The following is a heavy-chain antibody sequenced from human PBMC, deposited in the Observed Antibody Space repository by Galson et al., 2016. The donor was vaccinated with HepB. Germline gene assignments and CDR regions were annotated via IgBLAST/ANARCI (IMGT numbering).Heavy chain of an antibody. Sequence: SLRLSCAASGFTFSGYYMSWIRQAPGKGLEWVSDISSTGNNRNYAHSVKGRFTSSRDNANNFLYLQMNNLTAEDTAVYCCATMGDGFDFWGQGTMVTVSP. J-gene: IGHJ3*01. V-gene: IGHV3-11*01. CDR2: ISSTGNNR. D-gene: IGHD1-26*01. CDR3: ATMGDGFDF. CDR1: GFTFSGYY.